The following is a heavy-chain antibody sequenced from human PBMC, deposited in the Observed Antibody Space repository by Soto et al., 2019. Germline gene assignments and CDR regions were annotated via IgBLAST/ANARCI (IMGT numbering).Heavy chain of an antibody. CDR1: GFTFSSYA. Sequence: PGGSLRLSCAASGFTFSSYAMHWVRQAPGKGLEWVAVISYDGSNKYYADSVKGRFTISRDNSKNTLYLQMNSLRAEDTAVYYCARDGGPTVTTNYYYYYGMDVWGQGTTVTVSS. V-gene: IGHV3-30-3*01. CDR2: ISYDGSNK. J-gene: IGHJ6*02. D-gene: IGHD4-17*01. CDR3: ARDGGPTVTTNYYYYYGMDV.